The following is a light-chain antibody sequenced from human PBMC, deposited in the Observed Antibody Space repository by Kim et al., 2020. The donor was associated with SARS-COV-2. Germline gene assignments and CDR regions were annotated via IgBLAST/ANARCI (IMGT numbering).Light chain of an antibody. CDR3: QQSYSTPYS. V-gene: IGKV1-39*01. Sequence: SAAVGDRVTITGRASQSICSYLNWYQQKPGKAPKLLIYAASSLQSGVPSRFSGSGSGTDFTFTISSLQPEDFATYYCQQSYSTPYSFGQGTKLEI. CDR2: AAS. CDR1: QSICSY. J-gene: IGKJ2*03.